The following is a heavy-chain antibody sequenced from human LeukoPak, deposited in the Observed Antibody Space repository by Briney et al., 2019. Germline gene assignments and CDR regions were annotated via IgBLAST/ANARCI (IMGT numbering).Heavy chain of an antibody. J-gene: IGHJ4*02. Sequence: PGGSLRLSCVASKFTFGNYGMHWVRQTPGKGLEWVAFIRYDGNKKDYADSVKGRFTISRDNSKNTLYVQMSSLRAEDTAVYYCETLAVAGGNYFDYWGQGTLVTVSS. V-gene: IGHV3-30*02. CDR3: ETLAVAGGNYFDY. D-gene: IGHD6-19*01. CDR2: IRYDGNKK. CDR1: KFTFGNYG.